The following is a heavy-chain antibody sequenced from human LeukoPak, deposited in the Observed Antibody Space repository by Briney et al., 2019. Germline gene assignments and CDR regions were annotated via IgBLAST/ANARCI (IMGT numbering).Heavy chain of an antibody. D-gene: IGHD3-10*01. CDR3: ARDLYSRRMDYYGSGSFFAY. Sequence: SETLSLTCIVSGYSISSDYYWGWIRQPPGKGLEWIGNIYHSGSTYYNPSLRSRVTISIDTSKNQFSLKLSSVTAADTAVYYCARDLYSRRMDYYGSGSFFAYWGRGTLVTVSS. CDR1: GYSISSDYY. V-gene: IGHV4-38-2*02. CDR2: IYHSGST. J-gene: IGHJ4*02.